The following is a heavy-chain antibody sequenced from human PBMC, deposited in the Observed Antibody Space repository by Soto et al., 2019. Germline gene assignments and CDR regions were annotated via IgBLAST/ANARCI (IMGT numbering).Heavy chain of an antibody. CDR3: AKSYYGDYENRLIFAN. J-gene: IGHJ4*02. V-gene: IGHV3-23*01. CDR2: ISGIGSST. D-gene: IGHD4-17*01. Sequence: GGSLRLSCAASGFPFSGYAINWVRQAPGKGLEWVSIISGIGSSTNYADSVKGRFTISRDNSRDTVHLQMNSLRAEDTAVYYCAKSYYGDYENRLIFANWGQGTLVTVSS. CDR1: GFPFSGYA.